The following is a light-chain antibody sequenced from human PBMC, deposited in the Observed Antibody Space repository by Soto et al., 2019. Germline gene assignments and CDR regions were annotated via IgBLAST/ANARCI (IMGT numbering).Light chain of an antibody. CDR3: QQYNSDSRT. CDR1: QSISSW. Sequence: DIQMTQSPSTLSASVGDRVTITCRASQSISSWLAWYQQKPGKAPKLLIYKASSLESGVPSRFSGSGSGTEFTLTISRLQPDDFATYYCQQYNSDSRTFGQGTKVEIK. CDR2: KAS. V-gene: IGKV1-5*03. J-gene: IGKJ1*01.